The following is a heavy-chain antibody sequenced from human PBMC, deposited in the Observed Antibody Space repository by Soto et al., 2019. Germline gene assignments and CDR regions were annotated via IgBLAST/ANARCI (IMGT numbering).Heavy chain of an antibody. CDR1: GYTFSNDG. CDR2: ISAYNGNT. Sequence: QVQLVQSGAEVRRPGASVKVSCKASGYTFSNDGINGVRQAPGQGLEWMGWISAYNGNTEYAQNFQGRVTMTTDTSTSTAYMELRSLRSDDTAVYSCARGGPTSADYYYGMDVWGLGTTVTVSS. V-gene: IGHV1-18*01. D-gene: IGHD3-10*01. J-gene: IGHJ6*02. CDR3: ARGGPTSADYYYGMDV.